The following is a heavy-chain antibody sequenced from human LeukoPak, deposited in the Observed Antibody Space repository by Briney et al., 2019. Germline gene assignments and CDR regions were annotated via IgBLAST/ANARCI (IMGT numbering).Heavy chain of an antibody. CDR1: GGTFSSYA. Sequence: GASVKVSCKASGGTFSSYAISWVRQAPGQGLEWMGGIIPIFGTANYAQKFQGRVTITADESTSTAYMELSSLRSEDTAVYYCARAPTPLYSSSWSFDYWGQGTLVTVSS. D-gene: IGHD6-13*01. V-gene: IGHV1-69*13. J-gene: IGHJ4*02. CDR2: IIPIFGTA. CDR3: ARAPTPLYSSSWSFDY.